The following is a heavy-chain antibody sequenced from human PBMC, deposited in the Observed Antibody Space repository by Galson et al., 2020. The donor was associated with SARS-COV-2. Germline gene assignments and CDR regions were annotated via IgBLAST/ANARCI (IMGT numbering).Heavy chain of an antibody. CDR1: GGTFSSHA. V-gene: IGHV1-69*05. D-gene: IGHD2-2*01. CDR2: IIPIFGTA. Sequence: ASVKVSCKASGGTFSSHAIRWVRPAPGQGLEWMGGIIPIFGTANYAQKFQGRVTITTDQSTRTADMELRSRRAEDTSVDDCARSVGTSSTDYYYYYRDIWGKATTLT. J-gene: IGHJ6*03. CDR3: ARSVGTSSTDYYYYYRDI.